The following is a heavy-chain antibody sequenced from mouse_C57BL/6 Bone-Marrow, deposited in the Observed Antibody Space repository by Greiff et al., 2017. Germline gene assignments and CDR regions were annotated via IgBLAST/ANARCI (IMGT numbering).Heavy chain of an antibody. J-gene: IGHJ3*01. CDR2: IDPSDSYT. Sequence: QVQLQQPGAELVMPGASVKLSCKASGYTFTSYWMHWVKQRPGQGLEWIGEIDPSDSYTNYNQKFKGKSTLTVDKSSSTAYMQLSSLTSEDSAVYYCAGAVYGYDAGFAYWGQGTLVTVSA. CDR3: AGAVYGYDAGFAY. V-gene: IGHV1-69*01. D-gene: IGHD2-2*01. CDR1: GYTFTSYW.